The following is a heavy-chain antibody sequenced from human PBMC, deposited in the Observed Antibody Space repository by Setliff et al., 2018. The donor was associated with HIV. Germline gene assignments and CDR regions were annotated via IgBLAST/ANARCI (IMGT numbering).Heavy chain of an antibody. Sequence: LSLTCAVYGGSFSEYYWSWVRQPPGKGLEWLGEISHSGTTNYNPSLKSRLTRLVDTSKKQFSVKLSSVTAADTAVYYCARGGTAAAGYLDNWGQGTPVTVSS. CDR1: GGSFSEYY. D-gene: IGHD6-13*01. CDR2: ISHSGTT. V-gene: IGHV4-34*01. CDR3: ARGGTAAAGYLDN. J-gene: IGHJ4*02.